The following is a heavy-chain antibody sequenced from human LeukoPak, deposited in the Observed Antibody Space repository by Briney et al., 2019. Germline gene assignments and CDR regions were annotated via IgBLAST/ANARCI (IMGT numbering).Heavy chain of an antibody. CDR1: GGSISSSSYY. D-gene: IGHD6-13*01. CDR3: ASPGRGGYSSSWYYSNWFDP. V-gene: IGHV4-39*01. J-gene: IGHJ5*02. CDR2: IYYSGST. Sequence: PSETLSLTCTVSGGSISSSSYYWGWIRQPPGKGLEWIGSIYYSGSTYYNPSLKSRVTISVDTSKNQFSLKLSSVTAADTAVYSWASPGRGGYSSSWYYSNWFDPWGQGTLVTVSS.